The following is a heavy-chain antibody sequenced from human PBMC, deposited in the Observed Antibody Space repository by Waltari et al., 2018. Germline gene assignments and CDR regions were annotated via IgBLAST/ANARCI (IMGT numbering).Heavy chain of an antibody. J-gene: IGHJ4*02. CDR2: IYSGGST. Sequence: QVQLVESGGGVVQPGRSLRLSCAASGFTFSSYGMHWVRQVPGKGLEWVSVIYSGGSTYCADSVKGRFTISRDNSKNTLYLQMNSLRAEDTAVYYCSTVEMATTNDYWGQGTLVTVSS. V-gene: IGHV3-NL1*01. CDR1: GFTFSSYG. CDR3: STVEMATTNDY. D-gene: IGHD5-12*01.